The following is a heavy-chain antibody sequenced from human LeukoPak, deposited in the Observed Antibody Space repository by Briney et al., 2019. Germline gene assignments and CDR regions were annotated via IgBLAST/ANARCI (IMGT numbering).Heavy chain of an antibody. J-gene: IGHJ5*02. D-gene: IGHD3-10*01. Sequence: PSETLSLTCTVSGDSVTSGGFYWAWLRQPPGKGLEWVATVYYTGSTYYTPSLNSRVTISIDTSKNHFSLKLGSVVAPDTAVYYCARHSGSGSLSRPFDPWGQGTLVTVSS. CDR1: GDSVTSGGFY. V-gene: IGHV4-39*02. CDR3: ARHSGSGSLSRPFDP. CDR2: VYYTGST.